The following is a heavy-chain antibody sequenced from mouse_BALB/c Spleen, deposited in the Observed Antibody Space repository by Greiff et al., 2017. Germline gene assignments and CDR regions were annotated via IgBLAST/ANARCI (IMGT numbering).Heavy chain of an antibody. Sequence: VKLMESGAELAKPGASVKMSCKASGYTFTSYWMHWVKQRPGQGLEWIGYINPSTGYTEYNQKFKDKATLTADKSSSTAYMQLSSLTSEDSAVYYCARLGGLSRYYFDYWGQGTTLTVSS. V-gene: IGHV1-7*01. CDR3: ARLGGLSRYYFDY. D-gene: IGHD6-5*01. J-gene: IGHJ2*01. CDR1: GYTFTSYW. CDR2: INPSTGYT.